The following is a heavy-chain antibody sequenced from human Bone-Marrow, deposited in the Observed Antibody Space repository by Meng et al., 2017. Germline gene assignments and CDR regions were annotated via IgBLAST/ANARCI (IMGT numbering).Heavy chain of an antibody. CDR2: ISYDGSNK. D-gene: IGHD2-15*01. V-gene: IGHV3-30*01. J-gene: IGHJ6*02. CDR1: GFTFSSYA. Sequence: GESLKISCAASGFTFSSYAMSWVRQAPGKGLEWVAVISYDGSNKYYADSVKGRFTISRDNSKNTLYLQMNSLRAEDTAVYYCARAVLPDPDYYYGMDVWGQGTTVTVSS. CDR3: ARAVLPDPDYYYGMDV.